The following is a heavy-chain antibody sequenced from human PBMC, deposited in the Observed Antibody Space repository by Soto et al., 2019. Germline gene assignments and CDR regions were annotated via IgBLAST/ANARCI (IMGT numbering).Heavy chain of an antibody. CDR2: INPKNGDT. D-gene: IGHD3-10*01. Sequence: GASVKVSCKTSGYFFNDYHMHWVRKAPGQGLEWMGWINPKNGDTNYAQKFQDRVTMTRDTSISTVCIELSRLTSDDTAVYYCAREAGGSTIAEVLLDPWGQGTLVTV. CDR3: AREAGGSTIAEVLLDP. V-gene: IGHV1-2*02. CDR1: GYFFNDYH. J-gene: IGHJ5*02.